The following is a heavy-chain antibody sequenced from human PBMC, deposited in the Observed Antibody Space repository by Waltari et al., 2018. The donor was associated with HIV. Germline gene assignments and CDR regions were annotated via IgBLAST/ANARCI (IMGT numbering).Heavy chain of an antibody. Sequence: HLQLQESGPGLVKPSETLSLTCTVSGGSISGSAYYWAWVRQSPGTGLEWIGSIYYIGNTYDNPSLKSRVTLAVDTSKNQCSLMLKPVTAADTDVYECARHKDYYDEESALFQVWGRGTVVTVSS. J-gene: IGHJ4*02. CDR2: IYYIGNT. CDR1: GGSISGSAYY. CDR3: ARHKDYYDEESALFQV. D-gene: IGHD3-16*01. V-gene: IGHV4-39*01.